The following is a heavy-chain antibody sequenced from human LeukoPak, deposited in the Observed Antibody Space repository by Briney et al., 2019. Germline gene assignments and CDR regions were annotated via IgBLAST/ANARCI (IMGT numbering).Heavy chain of an antibody. CDR3: AKEGRSLQTY. Sequence: GGSLRLSCAASGFMFSSNWMSWDRLAPGKGLEWVANIKEDGTETYYVDSVKGRFTISRDNAKNSLYLQMNSLRVEDTAVYYCAKEGRSLQTYWGQGTLVTVSS. J-gene: IGHJ4*02. CDR2: IKEDGTET. D-gene: IGHD5-24*01. CDR1: GFMFSSNW. V-gene: IGHV3-7*03.